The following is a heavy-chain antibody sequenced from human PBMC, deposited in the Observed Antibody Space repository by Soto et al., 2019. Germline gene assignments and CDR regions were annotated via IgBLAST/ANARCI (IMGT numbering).Heavy chain of an antibody. J-gene: IGHJ4*02. CDR3: ARNARSSDNFSFDF. CDR1: GYTFTRDG. V-gene: IGHV1-18*01. CDR2: INTYNGDT. D-gene: IGHD1-20*01. Sequence: GASVKVSCKASGYTFTRDGINWVRQAPGHGLEWIGWINTYNGDTNYAQKFQGRVTMTTDTSTSTAYLDLRALISDDTAVYYCARNARSSDNFSFDFWGQGTLVTVSS.